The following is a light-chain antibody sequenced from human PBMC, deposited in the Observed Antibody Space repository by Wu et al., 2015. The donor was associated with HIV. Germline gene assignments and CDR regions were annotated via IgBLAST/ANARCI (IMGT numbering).Light chain of an antibody. Sequence: SASVEDRVTITCGPVRVLVVVGPGFNRDHGKAPKLLIYTASSLESGVPSRFSGSGSGTEFTLTISSLQPEDFATYYCQQYNSYWWTFGQGTKVEI. J-gene: IGKJ1*01. V-gene: IGKV1-5*03. CDR1: RVLVVV. CDR2: TAS. CDR3: QQYNSYWWT.